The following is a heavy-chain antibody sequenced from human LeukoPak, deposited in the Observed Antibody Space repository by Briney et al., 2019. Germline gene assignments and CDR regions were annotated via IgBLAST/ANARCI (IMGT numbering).Heavy chain of an antibody. CDR3: ARNKGWELPAELDS. J-gene: IGHJ4*02. V-gene: IGHV3-30*02. D-gene: IGHD2-15*01. Sequence: GGSLRLSCVASGFTFSNYGMHWVRQAPGKGLEWVAFIRYDGSNEYVDSVKGRFTISRDDAKTSVYLQMNSLRAEDTAFYYCARNKGWELPAELDSWGQGILVTVSS. CDR2: IRYDGSNE. CDR1: GFTFSNYG.